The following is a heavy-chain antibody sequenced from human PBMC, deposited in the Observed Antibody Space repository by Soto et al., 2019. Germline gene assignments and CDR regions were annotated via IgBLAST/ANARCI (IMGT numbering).Heavy chain of an antibody. CDR2: VSSDGSST. D-gene: IGHD5-12*01. J-gene: IGHJ4*02. CDR1: GLSFSRYW. Sequence: GSLRLSWAAPGLSFSRYWIHWVRQAPGKGLVWVSRVSSDGSSTTYADSVKGRFTISRDSAKNAVYLQMNSLRAEDTAVYYCARESSGYSSYFDYWGQGTLVTVSS. V-gene: IGHV3-74*01. CDR3: ARESSGYSSYFDY.